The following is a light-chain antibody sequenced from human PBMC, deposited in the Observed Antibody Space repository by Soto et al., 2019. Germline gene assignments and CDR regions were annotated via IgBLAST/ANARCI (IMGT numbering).Light chain of an antibody. CDR3: QQYGRSYT. Sequence: EIVLTQSPGTLSLSPGERATLSCRASQTVSSNYLAWYQQKPGQAPRLLIYGASIRATDIPDRFSGSGSETDFTLTISSLEPEDFAVYYCQQYGRSYTFGQGTKLEIK. CDR1: QTVSSNY. J-gene: IGKJ2*01. CDR2: GAS. V-gene: IGKV3-20*01.